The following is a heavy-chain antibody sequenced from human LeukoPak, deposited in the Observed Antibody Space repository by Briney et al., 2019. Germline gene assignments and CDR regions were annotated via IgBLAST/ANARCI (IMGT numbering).Heavy chain of an antibody. D-gene: IGHD3-3*01. CDR2: VHLDGRP. Sequence: PSETLSLTCGVSGGSVINTNWWTWVGQPPGKGLEWIGEVHLDGRPNDNPSRDLRIILSVDVSEENDYLNLISVTAADTAVYYRARECGFYRPLDYSGQGTLVTVSS. CDR3: ARECGFYRPLDY. CDR1: GGSVINTNW. V-gene: IGHV4/OR15-8*01. J-gene: IGHJ4*02.